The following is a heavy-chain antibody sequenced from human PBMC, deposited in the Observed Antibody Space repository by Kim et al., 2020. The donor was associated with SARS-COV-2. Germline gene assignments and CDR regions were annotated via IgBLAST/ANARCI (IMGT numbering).Heavy chain of an antibody. Sequence: PSFQSRVTISADTSISTAYLQWSSLKASDTAMYYCARQVAVAGSGTRNDYWGQGTLVTVSS. D-gene: IGHD6-19*01. CDR3: ARQVAVAGSGTRNDY. V-gene: IGHV5-51*01. J-gene: IGHJ4*02.